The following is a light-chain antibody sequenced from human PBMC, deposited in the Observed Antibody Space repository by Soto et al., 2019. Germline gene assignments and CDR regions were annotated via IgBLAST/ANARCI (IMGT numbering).Light chain of an antibody. CDR3: CSYGGTFYV. V-gene: IGLV1-40*01. CDR1: STNIGAGYG. CDR2: DVS. J-gene: IGLJ1*01. Sequence: QSVLTQPPSASGAPGQRVSISCTGSSTNIGAGYGVHWYQQHPGKAPKLMIYDVSERPSGVPDRFSGSKSGNTASLTISGLQAEDEADYYCCSYGGTFYVFGTGTKVTVL.